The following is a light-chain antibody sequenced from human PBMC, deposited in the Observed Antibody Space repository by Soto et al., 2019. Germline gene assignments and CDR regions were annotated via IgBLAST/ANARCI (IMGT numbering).Light chain of an antibody. CDR3: QQYGSSWT. CDR2: GAS. CDR1: QSVSSSY. V-gene: IGKV3-20*01. J-gene: IGKJ1*01. Sequence: EIVLTQSPDTLSLSPGERATVSCRASQSVSSSYLAWYQQKPGQAPRLLIYGASSRATGIPDRFSGSGSGTDFTITISRLEPEDFAVYYCQQYGSSWTFGQGTKVEIK.